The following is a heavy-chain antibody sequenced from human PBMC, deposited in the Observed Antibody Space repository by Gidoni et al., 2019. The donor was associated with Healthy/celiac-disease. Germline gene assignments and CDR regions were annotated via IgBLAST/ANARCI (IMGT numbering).Heavy chain of an antibody. V-gene: IGHV3-23*01. CDR1: GFSFSRYA. Sequence: EVQLLEYGGGLVQHGGSRSLSCETSGFSFSRYAMGWVLQAPGKGLEWVSVISVSGVSTYYADSVMGRFTISRDNSKNTLYLQMNSLRAEDTAVYYCAKDLGLGQWLVHSNPTDYWGQGTLVTVSS. CDR3: AKDLGLGQWLVHSNPTDY. CDR2: ISVSGVST. D-gene: IGHD6-19*01. J-gene: IGHJ4*02.